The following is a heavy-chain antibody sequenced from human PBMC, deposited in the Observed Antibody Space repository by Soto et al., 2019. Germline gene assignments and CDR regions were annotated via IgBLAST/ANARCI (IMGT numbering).Heavy chain of an antibody. CDR3: ARAPGYSYGDYFDY. CDR1: GGSISSGGYS. D-gene: IGHD5-18*01. CDR2: IYHSGST. V-gene: IGHV4-30-2*01. Sequence: SETLSLTCAVSGGSISSGGYSWSWIRQPPGKGLEWIGYIYHSGSTYYNPSLKSRVTISVDRSKNQFSLKLSSVTAADTAVYYCARAPGYSYGDYFDYWAREPWSPSPQ. J-gene: IGHJ4*02.